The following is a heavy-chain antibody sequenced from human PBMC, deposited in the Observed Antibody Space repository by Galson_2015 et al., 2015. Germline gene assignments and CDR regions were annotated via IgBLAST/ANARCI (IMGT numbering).Heavy chain of an antibody. CDR2: INPSGGST. V-gene: IGHV1-46*01. CDR1: GYTFTSYY. CDR3: ARGIVVVPAATGADNWFDP. D-gene: IGHD2-2*01. J-gene: IGHJ5*02. Sequence: SVKVSCKASGYTFTSYYMHWVRQAPGQGLEWMGIINPSGGSTSYAQKFQGRVTMTRDTSTSTVYMELSSLRSEDTAVYYCARGIVVVPAATGADNWFDPWGQGTLVTVSS.